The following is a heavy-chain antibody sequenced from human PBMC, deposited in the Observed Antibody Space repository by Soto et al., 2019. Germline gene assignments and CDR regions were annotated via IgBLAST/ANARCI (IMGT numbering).Heavy chain of an antibody. CDR1: GFTFISYA. CDR3: AKVPPEYGLLWQH. V-gene: IGHV3-23*01. CDR2: ISGSGGST. J-gene: IGHJ1*01. Sequence: GGSLRLSCASSGFTFISYAMSWVRQAPGKGLEWVSAISGSGGSTYYADSVKGRFTISRDNSKNTLYLQMNSLRAEDTAVYYCAKVPPEYGLLWQHWGQGTLVTVSS. D-gene: IGHD2-15*01.